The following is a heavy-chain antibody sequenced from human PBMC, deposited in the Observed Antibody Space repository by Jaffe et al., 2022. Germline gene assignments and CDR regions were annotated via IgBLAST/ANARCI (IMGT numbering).Heavy chain of an antibody. J-gene: IGHJ4*02. CDR1: GYSFTSYW. D-gene: IGHD3-10*01. Sequence: EVQLVQSGAEVKKPGESLKISCKGSGYSFTSYWIGWVRQMPGKGLEWMGIIYPGDSDTRYSPSFQGQVTISADKSISTAYLQWSSLKASDTAMYYCARYTNYYGSGSYYRQPPGFDYWGQGTLVTVSS. CDR3: ARYTNYYGSGSYYRQPPGFDY. CDR2: IYPGDSDT. V-gene: IGHV5-51*03.